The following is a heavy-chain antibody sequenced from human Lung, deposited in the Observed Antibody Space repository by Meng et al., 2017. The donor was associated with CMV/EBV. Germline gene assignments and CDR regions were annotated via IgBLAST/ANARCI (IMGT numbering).Heavy chain of an antibody. D-gene: IGHD3-10*01. CDR3: LRRSGGSV. Sequence: QVHFREAGPALVQPSEPLSLTCAVSGASITNHNWWARVRQPPGKGLEWIGEIPHRGSSAYNPSLKSRVSMSIDKSKNQFSLKLTSVTAADTAVYHCLRRSGGSVWGQGTLVTVSS. V-gene: IGHV4-4*02. CDR2: IPHRGSS. J-gene: IGHJ1*01. CDR1: GASITNHNW.